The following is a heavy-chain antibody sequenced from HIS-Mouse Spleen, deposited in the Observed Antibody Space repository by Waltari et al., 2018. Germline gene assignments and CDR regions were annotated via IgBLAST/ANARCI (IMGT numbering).Heavy chain of an antibody. V-gene: IGHV4-39*07. D-gene: IGHD6-13*01. CDR1: GGSISSSSYY. Sequence: QLQLQESGPGLVKPSETLSLTCTVSGGSISSSSYYWGWIRQPPGKGVEWIGRIYYSGRTYYHPSLNGRVTISVGTSKDQFSLKLSSVTAADTAVYYCAREIPYSSSWYDWYFDLWGRGTLVTVSS. CDR2: IYYSGRT. CDR3: AREIPYSSSWYDWYFDL. J-gene: IGHJ2*01.